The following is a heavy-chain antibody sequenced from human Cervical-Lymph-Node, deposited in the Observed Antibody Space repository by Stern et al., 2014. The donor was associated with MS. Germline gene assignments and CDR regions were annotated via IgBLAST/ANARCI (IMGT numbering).Heavy chain of an antibody. Sequence: VQLVESGAEVKKPGASVKVSCKASGYTFPSDDINWVRQATGQGLEWMGWMNPNSGNTGYAQKFQGRVTMTRNTSISTAYMELSSLRSEDTAVYYCARTDDYYYGMDVWGQGTTVTVSS. CDR1: GYTFPSDD. CDR3: ARTDDYYYGMDV. J-gene: IGHJ6*02. CDR2: MNPNSGNT. V-gene: IGHV1-8*02.